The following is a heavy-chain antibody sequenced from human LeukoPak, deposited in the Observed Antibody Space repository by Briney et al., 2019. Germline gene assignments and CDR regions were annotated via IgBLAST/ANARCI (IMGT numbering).Heavy chain of an antibody. CDR3: ARDYDYVWGSYRYTALIDY. V-gene: IGHV1-18*01. CDR2: ISAYNGNT. J-gene: IGHJ4*02. Sequence: ASVTVSCKASGYTFTSYGISWVRQAPGQGLEWMGWISAYNGNTNYAQKLQGRVTMTTDTSTSTAYMELRSLRSDDTAVYYCARDYDYVWGSYRYTALIDYWGQGTLVTVSS. CDR1: GYTFTSYG. D-gene: IGHD3-16*02.